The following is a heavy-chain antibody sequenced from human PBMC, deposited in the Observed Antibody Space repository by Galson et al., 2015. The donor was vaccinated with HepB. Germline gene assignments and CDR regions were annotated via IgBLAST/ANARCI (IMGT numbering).Heavy chain of an antibody. J-gene: IGHJ6*02. Sequence: SLRLSCAASGFTFSSYWMSWVRQAPGKGLEWVANIKQDGSEKYYVDSVKGRFTISRDNAKNSLYLQMNSLRAGDTAVYYCARFSRGGWSNYYYYGMDVWGQGTTVTVSS. CDR1: GFTFSSYW. CDR2: IKQDGSEK. V-gene: IGHV3-7*03. D-gene: IGHD6-19*01. CDR3: ARFSRGGWSNYYYYGMDV.